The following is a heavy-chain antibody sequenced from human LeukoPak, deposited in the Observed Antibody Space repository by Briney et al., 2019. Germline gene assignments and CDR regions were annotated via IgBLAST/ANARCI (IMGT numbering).Heavy chain of an antibody. CDR2: INSDGINT. D-gene: IGHD3-22*01. V-gene: IGHV3-74*01. CDR1: GFTFSNYW. J-gene: IGHJ5*02. Sequence: GGSLRLSCAASGFTFSNYWMHWVRQAPGKGLVWVSRINSDGINTSYADSVKGRFTISRDNAKNTLNLQMNSLRAEDTAVYYCARDLGQYSDTSDNWFDPWGQGTLVTVSS. CDR3: ARDLGQYSDTSDNWFDP.